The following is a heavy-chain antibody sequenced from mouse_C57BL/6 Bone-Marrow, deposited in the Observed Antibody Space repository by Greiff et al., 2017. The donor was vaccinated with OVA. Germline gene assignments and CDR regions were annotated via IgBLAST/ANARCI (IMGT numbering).Heavy chain of an antibody. V-gene: IGHV1-63*01. CDR2: IYPGGGYT. CDR1: GYTFTNYW. CDR3: ARCPSYDGSSYWYCGV. Sequence: QVQLKQSGAELVRPGTSVKMSCKASGYTFTNYWIGWAKQRPGHGLEWIGDIYPGGGYTNSNEKFKGKATMTADKSASTAYMQFSSLTSEDSAIYYCARCPSYDGSSYWYCGVWGTGTTGTVSS. J-gene: IGHJ1*03. D-gene: IGHD1-1*01.